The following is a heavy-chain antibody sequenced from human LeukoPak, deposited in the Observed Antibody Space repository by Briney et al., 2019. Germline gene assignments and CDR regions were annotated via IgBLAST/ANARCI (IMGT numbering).Heavy chain of an antibody. V-gene: IGHV1-2*02. D-gene: IGHD6-13*01. J-gene: IGHJ6*03. CDR1: GYTFTDYY. CDR2: INPNSGGT. CDR3: ARAASWSPIGDSYYYMDV. Sequence: ASVKVSCKASGYTFTDYYMHWVRQAPGQGLEWMGWINPNSGGTNYAQKFQGRVTMTRDTSISTVYMEMSRLRSDDTAVYYCARAASWSPIGDSYYYMDVWGKGTTVAISS.